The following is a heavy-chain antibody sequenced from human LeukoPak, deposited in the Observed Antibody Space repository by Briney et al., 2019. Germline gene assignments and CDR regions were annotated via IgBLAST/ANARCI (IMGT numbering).Heavy chain of an antibody. CDR2: IYYSGST. CDR1: GGSISSYY. J-gene: IGHJ4*02. CDR3: ARHECSGGSCHFDY. Sequence: SETLSLTCTVSGGSISSYYWSWIRQPPGKGLEWIGYIYYSGSTNYNPSLKSRVTISVDTSENQFSLKVSSVPAADTAVYYCARHECSGGSCHFDYWGQGILVTVSS. V-gene: IGHV4-59*08. D-gene: IGHD2-15*01.